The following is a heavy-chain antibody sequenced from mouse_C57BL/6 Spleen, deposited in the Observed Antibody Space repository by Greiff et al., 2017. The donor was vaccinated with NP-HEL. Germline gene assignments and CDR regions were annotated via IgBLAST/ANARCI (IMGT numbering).Heavy chain of an antibody. Sequence: EVKVVESGEGLVKPGGSLKLSCAASGFTFSSYAMSWVRQTPEKRLEWVAYISSGGDYIYYADTVKGRFTISRDNARNTLYLQMSSLKSEDTAMYYCTREQDSSGYAWFAYWGQGTLVTVSA. V-gene: IGHV5-9-1*02. CDR3: TREQDSSGYAWFAY. CDR1: GFTFSSYA. J-gene: IGHJ3*01. CDR2: ISSGGDYI. D-gene: IGHD3-2*02.